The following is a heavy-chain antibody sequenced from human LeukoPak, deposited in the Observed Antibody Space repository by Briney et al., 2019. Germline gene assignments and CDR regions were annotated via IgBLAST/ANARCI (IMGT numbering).Heavy chain of an antibody. D-gene: IGHD6-19*01. CDR2: MNPNSGNT. J-gene: IGHJ4*02. CDR3: AKATPKKDIAVAGYYFDY. Sequence: GASVKVSCKASGYTFTSYDINWVRQATGQGLEWMGWMNPNSGNTGYAQKFQGRVTMTRNTSISTAYMELSSLRSEDTAVYYCAKATPKKDIAVAGYYFDYWGQGTLVTVSS. V-gene: IGHV1-8*01. CDR1: GYTFTSYD.